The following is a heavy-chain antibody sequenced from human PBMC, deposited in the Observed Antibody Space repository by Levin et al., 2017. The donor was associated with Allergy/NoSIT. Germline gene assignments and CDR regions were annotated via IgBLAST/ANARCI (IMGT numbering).Heavy chain of an antibody. J-gene: IGHJ4*02. Sequence: GGSLRLSCAVSGFIFSDYYMDWVRQAPGKGLEWVGRIRNKDHNYATKYAASVKGRFTISGDDSKNSLFLQMNSLETEDTAVYYCVRERGGRPYYFDLWGQGTLVTVSS. CDR3: VRERGGRPYYFDL. V-gene: IGHV3-72*01. CDR2: IRNKDHNYAT. CDR1: GFIFSDYY.